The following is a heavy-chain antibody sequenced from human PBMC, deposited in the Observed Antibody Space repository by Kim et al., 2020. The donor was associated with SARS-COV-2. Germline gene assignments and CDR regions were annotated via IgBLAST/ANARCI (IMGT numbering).Heavy chain of an antibody. CDR1: GYSFIDYW. V-gene: IGHV5-51*01. J-gene: IGHJ4*02. CDR3: ARHDSSAWTIPD. D-gene: IGHD3-22*01. CDR2: VYPGDSDT. Sequence: GESLKISCKGSGYSFIDYWIGWVRQMPGKGLEWMGVVYPGDSDTRYSPSFQGQVTISADKSINTAYLQWSSLKTSDTGIYYCARHDSSAWTIPDGGQGTLVTVSS.